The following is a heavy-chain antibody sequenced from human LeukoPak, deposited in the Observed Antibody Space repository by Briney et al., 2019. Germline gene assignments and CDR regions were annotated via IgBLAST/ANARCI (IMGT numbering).Heavy chain of an antibody. CDR2: IYTSGST. Sequence: SETLSLTCTVSGGSIYSGSYYWSWIRQPAGKGLEWIGRIYTSGSTNYNPSLKSRVTISVDTSKNQFSLNLSPVTAADTAVYYCARDRRDGYNLYYFDLWGQGTLVTVSS. CDR1: GGSIYSGSYY. J-gene: IGHJ4*02. CDR3: ARDRRDGYNLYYFDL. D-gene: IGHD5-24*01. V-gene: IGHV4-61*02.